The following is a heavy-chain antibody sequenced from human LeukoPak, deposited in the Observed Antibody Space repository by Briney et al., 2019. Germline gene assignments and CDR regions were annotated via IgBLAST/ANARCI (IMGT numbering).Heavy chain of an antibody. CDR1: GFTFSDYG. Sequence: GGSLRLSCGASGFTFSDYGMLWVRQAPGKGLDWVAFIRYDGNNKLYADSVKGRFTISRDNSKNTLYLQMNSLRAEDTAVYYCAKSSRYFDWLGDAFDIWGQGTMVTVSS. V-gene: IGHV3-30*02. J-gene: IGHJ3*02. CDR3: AKSSRYFDWLGDAFDI. D-gene: IGHD3-9*01. CDR2: IRYDGNNK.